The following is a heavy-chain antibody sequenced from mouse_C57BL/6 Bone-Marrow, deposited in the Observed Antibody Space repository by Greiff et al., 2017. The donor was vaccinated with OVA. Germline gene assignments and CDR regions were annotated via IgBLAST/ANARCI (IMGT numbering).Heavy chain of an antibody. V-gene: IGHV2-5*01. Sequence: VQLQQSGPGLVQPSQSLSITCTVSGFSLTSSGVHWVRQSPGKGLEWLGVIWRGGSTDYNAAFMSRLSITKDNSKSQVFFKMNSLQADDTAIYYCAKDGYYLYYYAMDYWGQGTSVTVSS. CDR2: IWRGGST. D-gene: IGHD2-3*01. CDR3: AKDGYYLYYYAMDY. CDR1: GFSLTSSG. J-gene: IGHJ4*01.